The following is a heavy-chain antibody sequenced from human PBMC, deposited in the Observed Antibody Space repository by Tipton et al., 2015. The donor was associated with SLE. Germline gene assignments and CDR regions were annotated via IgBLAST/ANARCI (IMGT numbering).Heavy chain of an antibody. CDR1: GGSISNYY. J-gene: IGHJ4*02. V-gene: IGHV4-4*08. D-gene: IGHD3-22*01. Sequence: LRLSCTVSGGSISNYYWNWIRQPPGKGLEWIGYVFISGTTNYNPSLKSRVTISVDTSRNQFSLKLSSVTAADTAVYYCARTPAYYDGISYQYFFDYWGRGTLVTVSS. CDR3: ARTPAYYDGISYQYFFDY. CDR2: VFISGTT.